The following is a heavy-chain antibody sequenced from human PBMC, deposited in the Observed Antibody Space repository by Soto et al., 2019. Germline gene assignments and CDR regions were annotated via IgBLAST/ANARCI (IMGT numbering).Heavy chain of an antibody. D-gene: IGHD1-26*01. CDR3: ARGVGAILYYYYGMDV. CDR2: INHSGST. J-gene: IGHJ6*02. Sequence: TSETLSLTCAVYGGSFSGYYWSWIRQPPVNGLEWIGEINHSGSTNYNPSLKSRVTISVDTSKNQFSLKLSSVTAADTAVYYCARGVGAILYYYYGMDVWGQGTTVTVSS. CDR1: GGSFSGYY. V-gene: IGHV4-34*01.